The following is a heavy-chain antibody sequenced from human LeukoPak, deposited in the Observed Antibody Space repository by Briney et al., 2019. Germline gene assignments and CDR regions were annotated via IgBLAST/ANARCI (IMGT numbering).Heavy chain of an antibody. D-gene: IGHD3-10*01. Sequence: SQTLSLTCTVSGGSISSGGYYWSWIRQHPGKGLEWIGYIYYSGSTNYNPSLKSRVTISVDTSKNQFSLKLSSVTAADTAVYYCASLGPVRGANRPIDYWGQGTLVTVSS. J-gene: IGHJ4*02. V-gene: IGHV4-31*03. CDR1: GGSISSGGYY. CDR3: ASLGPVRGANRPIDY. CDR2: IYYSGST.